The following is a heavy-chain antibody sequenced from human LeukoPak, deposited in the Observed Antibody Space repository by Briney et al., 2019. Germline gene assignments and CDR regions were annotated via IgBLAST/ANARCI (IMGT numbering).Heavy chain of an antibody. CDR1: GGSFSGYY. Sequence: PSETLSLTCAVYGGSFSGYYWSWIRQPPGKGLEWIGEINHSGSTNYNPSLKSRVTMSVDTSKNQFSLKLSSVTAADTAVCYCARGTGEMATISGLDIWGQGTMVTVSS. CDR2: INHSGST. J-gene: IGHJ3*02. CDR3: ARGTGEMATISGLDI. D-gene: IGHD5-24*01. V-gene: IGHV4-34*01.